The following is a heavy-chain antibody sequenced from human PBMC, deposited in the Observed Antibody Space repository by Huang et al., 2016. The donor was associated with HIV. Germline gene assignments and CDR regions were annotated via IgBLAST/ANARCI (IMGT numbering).Heavy chain of an antibody. CDR2: FDPEMGET. J-gene: IGHJ4*02. D-gene: IGHD3-9*01. CDR1: EYTLTELS. CDR3: ATGFDVFFDF. V-gene: IGHV1-24*01. Sequence: QVQLVQSRAEVKKPGASVTVSCKVSEYTLTELSIHWVRQPPGKGLEWMGGFDPEMGETIYAQKFQGRVTMTEDTSTETAFMELSGLRPEDTAVYYCATGFDVFFDFWGQGTLVTVSS.